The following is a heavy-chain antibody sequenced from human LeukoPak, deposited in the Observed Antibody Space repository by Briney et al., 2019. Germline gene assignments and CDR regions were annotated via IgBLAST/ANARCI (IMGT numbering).Heavy chain of an antibody. D-gene: IGHD6-13*01. CDR3: ARGDPGIAASAGSTENFVYYFDY. CDR1: GGSFSGYY. CDR2: INHSGST. V-gene: IGHV4-34*01. Sequence: SETLSLTCAVYGGSFSGYYWSWIRQPPGKGLEWIGEINHSGSTNYNPSLKSRVTVSVDTSKSQFSLKLSSVTAADTAVYYCARGDPGIAASAGSTENFVYYFDYWGQGTLVTVSS. J-gene: IGHJ4*02.